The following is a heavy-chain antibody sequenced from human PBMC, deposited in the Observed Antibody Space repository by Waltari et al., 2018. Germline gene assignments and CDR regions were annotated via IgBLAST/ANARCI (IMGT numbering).Heavy chain of an antibody. CDR2: INPSGGST. CDR3: ARGQGRENIVATIDY. Sequence: QVQLVQSGAEVKKPGASVKVSCKASGYTFTSYYMHWVRQAPGQGLEWMGRINPSGGSTSYAQKFQGRVTMTRDTSTSTVYMELSSLRSEDTAVYYCARGQGRENIVATIDYWGQGTLVTVSS. V-gene: IGHV1-46*01. D-gene: IGHD5-12*01. J-gene: IGHJ4*02. CDR1: GYTFTSYY.